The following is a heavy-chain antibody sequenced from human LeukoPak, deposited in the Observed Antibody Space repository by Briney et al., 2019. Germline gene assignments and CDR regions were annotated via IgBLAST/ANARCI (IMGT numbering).Heavy chain of an antibody. CDR1: GFTFSSYS. Sequence: GGSLRLSCAASGFTFSSYSMNCVRQAPGKGLEWISYISSSSSAIYYADSVKGRSTISRDNAKNSLYLQMNSLRDEDTAVYYCVRDHYYSFDYWGQGTLVTVSS. V-gene: IGHV3-48*02. J-gene: IGHJ4*02. CDR2: ISSSSSAI. CDR3: VRDHYYSFDY. D-gene: IGHD2/OR15-2a*01.